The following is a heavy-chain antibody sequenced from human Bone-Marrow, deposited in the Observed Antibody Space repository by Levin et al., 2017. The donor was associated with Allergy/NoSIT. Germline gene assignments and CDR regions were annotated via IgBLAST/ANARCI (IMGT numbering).Heavy chain of an antibody. CDR2: ISYRGST. CDR1: CGSIRSSGYH. V-gene: IGHV4-31*03. J-gene: IGHJ4*02. CDR3: ARLDGYSFDY. D-gene: IGHD1-1*01. Sequence: SQTLSLTCTVSCGSIRSSGYHWTWIRQYPNKGLEWIGYISYRGSTYFNPSLKSRLTMSIDTSEQHFSLNLTSVSAADTAIYYCARLDGYSFDYWGQGALVTVSS.